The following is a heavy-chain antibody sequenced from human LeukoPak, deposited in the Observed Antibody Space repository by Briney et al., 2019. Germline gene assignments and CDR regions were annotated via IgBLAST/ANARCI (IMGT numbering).Heavy chain of an antibody. Sequence: GGSLRLSCAASGFTFSDYYMSWIRQAPGKGLEWVSSISSSSSYIYYADSVKGRFTISRDNAKNSLYLQMNSLRAEDTAVYYCARDSIITIFGVVIRLDYWGQGTLVTVSS. CDR3: ARDSIITIFGVVIRLDY. V-gene: IGHV3-11*06. D-gene: IGHD3-3*01. J-gene: IGHJ4*02. CDR1: GFTFSDYY. CDR2: ISSSSSYI.